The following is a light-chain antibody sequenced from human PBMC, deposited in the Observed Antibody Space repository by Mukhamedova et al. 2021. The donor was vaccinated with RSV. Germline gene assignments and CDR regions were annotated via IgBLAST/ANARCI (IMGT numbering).Light chain of an antibody. Sequence: QKPGRAPKLLIYFASTLHSDIPSRFSGSGSGTDFILTINNLQPEDFATYFCQQSSATPRSFGQGTKLQIK. CDR3: QQSSATPRS. V-gene: IGKV1-39*01. J-gene: IGKJ2*01. CDR2: FAS.